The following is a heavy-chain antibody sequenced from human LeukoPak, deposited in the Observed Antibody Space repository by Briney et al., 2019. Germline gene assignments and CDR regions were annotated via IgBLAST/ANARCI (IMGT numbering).Heavy chain of an antibody. Sequence: SVKVSCKASGGTFSSYAISWVRQAPGQGLEWMGGIIPIFGTANYAQKFQGRVTITADESTSTAYMELSSLRSEDTAVYYCARDPGRFGGYSYWGQGTLVTVSS. J-gene: IGHJ4*02. D-gene: IGHD3-10*01. CDR3: ARDPGRFGGYSY. CDR1: GGTFSSYA. CDR2: IIPIFGTA. V-gene: IGHV1-69*13.